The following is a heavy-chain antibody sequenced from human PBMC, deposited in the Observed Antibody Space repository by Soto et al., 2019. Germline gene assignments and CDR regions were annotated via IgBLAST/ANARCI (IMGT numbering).Heavy chain of an antibody. CDR3: ARDAGYCSGGSCYPLGAFDI. D-gene: IGHD2-15*01. V-gene: IGHV1-2*02. J-gene: IGHJ3*02. Sequence: GASVKVSCKASGYTFTSYGISWVRQAPGQGLEWMGWINPYSGDTNYAQKFQGRVTMTRDTSTSTAYMELSRLRSDDTAVYYCARDAGYCSGGSCYPLGAFDIWGQGTMVTVSS. CDR1: GYTFTSYG. CDR2: INPYSGDT.